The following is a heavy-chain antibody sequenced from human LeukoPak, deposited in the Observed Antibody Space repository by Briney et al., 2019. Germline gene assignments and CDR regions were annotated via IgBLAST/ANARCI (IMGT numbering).Heavy chain of an antibody. D-gene: IGHD4-17*01. CDR3: ASKHYGVYYFDY. V-gene: IGHV1-69*13. CDR1: GGTFSSYA. CDR2: IIPIFGTA. Sequence: SVKVSCKASGGTFSSYAISWVRQAPGQGLEWMGGIIPIFGTANYAQKFQGRVTITADESTSTAYMELSSLRSEDTAVYYCASKHYGVYYFDYWGQGTLVTVSS. J-gene: IGHJ4*02.